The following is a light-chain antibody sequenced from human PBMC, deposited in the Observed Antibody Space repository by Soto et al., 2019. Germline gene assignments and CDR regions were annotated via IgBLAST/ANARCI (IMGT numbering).Light chain of an antibody. Sequence: EIVLTQSPGTLSLSPGERATLSCRASQSVSSSYLAWYQQKPGQAPRLLIYGASSRATGIPDRFSGSGSGTDFTLTISRLESEDFVIYYCQQYGTSPWTFGQGTKVEIE. J-gene: IGKJ1*01. CDR3: QQYGTSPWT. V-gene: IGKV3-20*01. CDR1: QSVSSSY. CDR2: GAS.